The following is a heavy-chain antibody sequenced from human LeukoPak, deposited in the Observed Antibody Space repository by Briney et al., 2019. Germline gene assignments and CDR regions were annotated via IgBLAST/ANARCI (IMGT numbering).Heavy chain of an antibody. J-gene: IGHJ3*02. D-gene: IGHD3-22*01. CDR2: RRYDGSNK. CDR1: GFTFSSYG. CDR3: AKDPPAPIVGVFDI. Sequence: GGSLRLSCAASGFTFSSYGMHWVRQAPGKGLEWVAFRRYDGSNKYYADSVKGRFTISRDNSKNTLYLQMNSLRVEDTALYYCAKDPPAPIVGVFDIWGQGTMVTVSS. V-gene: IGHV3-30*02.